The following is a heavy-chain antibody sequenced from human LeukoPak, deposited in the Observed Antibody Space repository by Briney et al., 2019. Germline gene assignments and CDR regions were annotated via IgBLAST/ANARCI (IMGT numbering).Heavy chain of an antibody. CDR3: ARDISWYSSSHGAFDI. J-gene: IGHJ3*02. CDR1: GFTFSSYG. CDR2: IWYDGSNK. Sequence: PGGSLRLSCAASGFTFSSYGMHWVRQAPGKGLEWVAVIWYDGSNKYYADSVKGRFTISRDNSKNTLYLQMSSLRAEDTAVYYCARDISWYSSSHGAFDIWGQGTMVTVSS. V-gene: IGHV3-33*01. D-gene: IGHD6-13*01.